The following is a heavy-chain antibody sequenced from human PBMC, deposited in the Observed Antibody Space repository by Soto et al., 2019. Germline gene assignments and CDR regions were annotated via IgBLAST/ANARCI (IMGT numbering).Heavy chain of an antibody. D-gene: IGHD6-6*01. CDR1: GYTFTSYG. V-gene: IGHV1-18*04. Sequence: QVQLVQSGAEVKKPGASVKVSCEASGYTFTSYGISWVRQAPGQGLEWMGWISAYNGNTNYAQKLQGRVTMTTDTSTSTAYMELRSLRSDDTAVYYCARVDIAARQYYYYGMDVWGQGTTVTVSS. CDR2: ISAYNGNT. J-gene: IGHJ6*02. CDR3: ARVDIAARQYYYYGMDV.